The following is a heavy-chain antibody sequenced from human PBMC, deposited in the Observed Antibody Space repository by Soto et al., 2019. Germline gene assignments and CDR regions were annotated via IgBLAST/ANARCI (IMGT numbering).Heavy chain of an antibody. CDR2: ISAHNGNT. V-gene: IGHV1-18*01. Sequence: ASVKVSCRGSGYAFTTYGITWVRQAPGQGLEWMGWISAHNGNTNYAQKLQGRVTVTRDTSTSTAYMELRSLRYDDTAVYYCARGRYGDYWGQGALVTVSS. CDR1: GYAFTTYG. D-gene: IGHD1-1*01. J-gene: IGHJ4*02. CDR3: ARGRYGDY.